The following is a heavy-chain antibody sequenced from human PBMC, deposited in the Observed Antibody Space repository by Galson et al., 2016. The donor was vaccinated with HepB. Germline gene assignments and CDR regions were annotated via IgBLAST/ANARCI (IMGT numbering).Heavy chain of an antibody. D-gene: IGHD1-26*01. CDR1: GGTFSRYA. J-gene: IGHJ4*02. CDR3: AREGGWEVHLYYFNS. Sequence: SVKVSCKASGGTFSRYAISWVRQAPGQGLEWMGGIIPIFGTANYAQKFQGRVTITADESTNTVYIKLSSLRSEDTAVCYCAREGGWEVHLYYFNSWGQGTLVTVSS. CDR2: IIPIFGTA. V-gene: IGHV1-69*13.